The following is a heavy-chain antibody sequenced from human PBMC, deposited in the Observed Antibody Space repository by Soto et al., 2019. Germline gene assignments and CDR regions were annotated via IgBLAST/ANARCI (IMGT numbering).Heavy chain of an antibody. Sequence: PSETLSLTCAVSGGSISSGGYSWSWIRQPPGKGLEWIGYIYHSGSTYYNPSLKSRVTISVDRSKNQFSLKLSSVTAADTAVYYCARDWKGGMDVWGKGTTVTVSS. CDR2: IYHSGST. CDR1: GGSISSGGYS. D-gene: IGHD1-1*01. CDR3: ARDWKGGMDV. V-gene: IGHV4-30-2*01. J-gene: IGHJ6*04.